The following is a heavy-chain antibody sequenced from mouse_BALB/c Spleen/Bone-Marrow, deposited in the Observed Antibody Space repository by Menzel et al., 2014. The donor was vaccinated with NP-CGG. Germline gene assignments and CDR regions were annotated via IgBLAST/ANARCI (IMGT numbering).Heavy chain of an antibody. CDR2: IAPGSGST. Sequence: DLVKPGASVKLSCKSSGYTFTSYWTNWIKQRPGQGLEWIGRIAPGSGSTYYNEMFKDKATLIVDTSTSTAYIQRSSLSSEDSAVYCCARGGLHYFDYWGQGTSLTVSS. D-gene: IGHD3-3*01. J-gene: IGHJ2*02. V-gene: IGHV1S41*01. CDR1: GYTFTSYW. CDR3: ARGGLHYFDY.